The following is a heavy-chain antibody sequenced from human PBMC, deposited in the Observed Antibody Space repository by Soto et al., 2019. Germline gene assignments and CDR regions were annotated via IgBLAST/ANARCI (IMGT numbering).Heavy chain of an antibody. V-gene: IGHV4-59*01. CDR2: IYYTGKT. CDR3: TRSSTGYAFDI. J-gene: IGHJ3*02. D-gene: IGHD2-8*02. Sequence: WTWIRQPPGRGLEWVGFIYYTGKTSYTPSLRGRVTISQDTSRNQFSLKLNSVTTADTAVYYCTRSSTGYAFDIWDQGTMVTVSS.